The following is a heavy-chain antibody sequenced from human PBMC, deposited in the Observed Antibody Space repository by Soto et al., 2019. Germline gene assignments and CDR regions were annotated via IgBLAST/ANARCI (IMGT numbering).Heavy chain of an antibody. V-gene: IGHV4-30-4*01. Sequence: KPSETLSLTCTVSGGSISSGDYYWSWIRQPPGKGLEWIGYIYYSGSTYYNPSLKSRVTISVDTSKNQFSLKLSSVTAADTAVYYCARDLGQQLPYFDYWGQGTLVTVSS. CDR1: GGSISSGDYY. D-gene: IGHD6-13*01. CDR2: IYYSGST. CDR3: ARDLGQQLPYFDY. J-gene: IGHJ4*02.